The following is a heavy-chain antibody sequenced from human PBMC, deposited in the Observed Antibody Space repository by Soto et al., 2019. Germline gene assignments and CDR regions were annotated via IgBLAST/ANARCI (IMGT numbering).Heavy chain of an antibody. V-gene: IGHV6-1*01. CDR3: AGQAVTGNSFDY. D-gene: IGHD6-19*01. Sequence: PSQTLSLTCGISGDSVSSNNTAWNWIRQSPSRGLEWLGRTSYRSKWYSDYAVSVTSRITITPDTSKNQFSLQLNSVTPEDTAVYYCAGQAVTGNSFDYWGQGTLVTVSS. CDR1: GDSVSSNNTA. J-gene: IGHJ4*02. CDR2: TSYRSKWYS.